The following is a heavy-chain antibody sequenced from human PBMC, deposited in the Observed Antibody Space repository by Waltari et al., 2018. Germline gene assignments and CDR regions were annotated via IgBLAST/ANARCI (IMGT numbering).Heavy chain of an antibody. Sequence: EVQLVASGGGLVKPGGSLRLSCAASGFTFSSYSMNWVRQAPGKGLEWVSSISSSSSYIYYADSVKGRVTITRDTSASTAYMELSSLRSEDTAVYYCARDRILSSGDYWGQGTLVTVSS. J-gene: IGHJ4*02. V-gene: IGHV3-21*01. CDR2: ISSSSSYI. D-gene: IGHD6-25*01. CDR1: GFTFSSYS. CDR3: ARDRILSSGDY.